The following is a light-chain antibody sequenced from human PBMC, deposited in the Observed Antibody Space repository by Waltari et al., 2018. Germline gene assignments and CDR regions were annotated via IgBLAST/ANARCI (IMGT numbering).Light chain of an antibody. CDR1: SSTIGSNY. J-gene: IGLJ3*02. Sequence: QSVLTQPPSASGTPGQRVTISCSGSSSTIGSNYVYWYQHLPGTAPKLLIYRNDQRPSGVPGRFSGSKSGNSASLAISELRSEDEADYYCVAWDDSLSATVFGGGTKLTVL. V-gene: IGLV1-47*01. CDR3: VAWDDSLSATV. CDR2: RND.